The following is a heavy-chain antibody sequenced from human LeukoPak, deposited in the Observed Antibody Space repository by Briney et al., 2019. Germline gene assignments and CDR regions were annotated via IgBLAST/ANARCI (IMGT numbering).Heavy chain of an antibody. D-gene: IGHD2-8*01. Sequence: ASVKVSCKASGYTFTSYDINWVRQATGQGLEWMGWMNPNSGNTGYAQKFQGRVTMTRNTSISTAYMELSSLRSEDTAVYYCARVGCTNGVCYTGGRDYWGQGTLVTVSS. V-gene: IGHV1-8*01. CDR2: MNPNSGNT. CDR3: ARVGCTNGVCYTGGRDY. CDR1: GYTFTSYD. J-gene: IGHJ4*02.